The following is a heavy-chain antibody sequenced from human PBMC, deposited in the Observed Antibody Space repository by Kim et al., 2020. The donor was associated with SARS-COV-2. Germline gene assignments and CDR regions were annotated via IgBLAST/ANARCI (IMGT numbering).Heavy chain of an antibody. Sequence: DSGKGRFTISRDNSKSTLYLQMNSLRAEDTAVYYCAKSPSIAAAGNTQDYWGQGTLVTVSS. D-gene: IGHD6-13*01. CDR3: AKSPSIAAAGNTQDY. J-gene: IGHJ4*02. V-gene: IGHV3-23*01.